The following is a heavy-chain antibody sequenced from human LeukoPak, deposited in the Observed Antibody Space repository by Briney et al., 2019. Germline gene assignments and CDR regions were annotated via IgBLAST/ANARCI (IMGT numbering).Heavy chain of an antibody. V-gene: IGHV4-59*01. CDR2: IYYSGNT. Sequence: SETLSLTCTVSGGSISSYYWSWIRQPPGKALEWIGYIYYSGNTNYNPSLKSRVTISVDTSKNQFSLKLSSVTAADAAVYYCARVYYSRSYDYWYFDLWGRGTLVTVSS. CDR1: GGSISSYY. CDR3: ARVYYSRSYDYWYFDL. D-gene: IGHD6-13*01. J-gene: IGHJ2*01.